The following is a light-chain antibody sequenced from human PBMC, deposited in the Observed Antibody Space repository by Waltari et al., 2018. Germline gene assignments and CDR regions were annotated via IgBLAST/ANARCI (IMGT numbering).Light chain of an antibody. Sequence: SYVLNQPPSVSVAPGKTARISCGGTSLGTKPVHWYQQKPGQAPVLVIHYDSGWPSGIPERFSGSTSGNTATLTIKWVEAGDEAEYFCQVWDFTQGVFGGGTKLTVL. CDR3: QVWDFTQGV. J-gene: IGLJ3*02. CDR2: YDS. CDR1: SLGTKP. V-gene: IGLV3-21*04.